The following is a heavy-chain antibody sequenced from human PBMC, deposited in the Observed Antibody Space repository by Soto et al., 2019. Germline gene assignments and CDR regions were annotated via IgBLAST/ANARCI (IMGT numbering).Heavy chain of an antibody. V-gene: IGHV3-30*18. CDR2: ISYDGSNK. Sequence: QVQLVESGGGVVQPGRSLRLSCAASGFTFSSYGMHWVRQAPGKGLEWVAVISYDGSNKYYADSVKGRFTISRDNSKNTLYLQMNSLRAEDTAVYYCAKDGIGMQLWLSVRGNYYYYMDVWGKGTTVTVSS. CDR3: AKDGIGMQLWLSVRGNYYYYMDV. J-gene: IGHJ6*03. D-gene: IGHD5-18*01. CDR1: GFTFSSYG.